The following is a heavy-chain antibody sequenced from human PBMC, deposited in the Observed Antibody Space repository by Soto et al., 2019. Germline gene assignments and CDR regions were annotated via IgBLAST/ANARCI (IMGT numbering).Heavy chain of an antibody. CDR3: AHKDLGELYHAFDI. Sequence: QITLKESGPTLVKPTQTLTLTCTFSGFSLSTSGVGVGWIRQPPGKALEWLALIYWDDDKRYSPSLKSRLTTXKXTXXNQVVLTMTNMDPVDTATYYCAHKDLGELYHAFDIWGQGTMVTVSS. J-gene: IGHJ3*02. CDR2: IYWDDDK. D-gene: IGHD3-10*01. CDR1: GFSLSTSGVG. V-gene: IGHV2-5*02.